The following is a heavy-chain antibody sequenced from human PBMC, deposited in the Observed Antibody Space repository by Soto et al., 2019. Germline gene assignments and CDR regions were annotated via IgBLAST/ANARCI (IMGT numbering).Heavy chain of an antibody. D-gene: IGHD3-10*01. J-gene: IGHJ5*02. V-gene: IGHV1-18*01. CDR2: ISAYNGNT. CDR1: GYTFTNYG. CDR3: ARGVGSVSYYNQYNWFDP. Sequence: QVQLVQSGAEVKKPGASVKVSCKASGYTFTNYGISWVRQAPGQGLEWMGWISAYNGNTKYAQKLQGRVTMTTDTSTSTACRELKSLRSDETAVYYCARGVGSVSYYNQYNWFDPWGQGTLVTVSS.